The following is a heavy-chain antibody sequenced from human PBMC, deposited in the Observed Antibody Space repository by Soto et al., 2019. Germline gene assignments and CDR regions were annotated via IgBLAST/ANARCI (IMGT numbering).Heavy chain of an antibody. Sequence: SETLSLTCAVYGGSFSGYYWSWIRQPPGKGLEWIGEINHSGSTNYNPSLKSRVTISVDTSKNQFSLKLSSVTAADTAVYYCARAYDFWSGYYKWNFDYWGQGTLVTVSS. CDR3: ARAYDFWSGYYKWNFDY. CDR2: INHSGST. V-gene: IGHV4-34*01. D-gene: IGHD3-3*01. J-gene: IGHJ4*02. CDR1: GGSFSGYY.